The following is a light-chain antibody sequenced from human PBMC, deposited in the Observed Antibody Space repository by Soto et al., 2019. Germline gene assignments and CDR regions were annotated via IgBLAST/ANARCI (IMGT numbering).Light chain of an antibody. V-gene: IGKV3-11*01. CDR1: QSDSAY. J-gene: IGKJ4*01. CDR3: LSRFDWPT. CDR2: DVS. Sequence: EVVLTQSPDALSLSPGERATVSCRASQSDSAYLAWYQQRPGQAPRLLIYDVSNRAPGIPDRFSGGGSGTDFTLSISSPQPEDSATYYCLSRFDWPTFGGGATLEIK.